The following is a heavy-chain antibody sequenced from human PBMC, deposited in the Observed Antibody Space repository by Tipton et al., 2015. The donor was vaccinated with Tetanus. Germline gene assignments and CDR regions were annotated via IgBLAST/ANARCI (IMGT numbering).Heavy chain of an antibody. V-gene: IGHV4-61*05. CDR3: ARVTSMYYYGMDV. J-gene: IGHJ6*02. Sequence: TLSLTCTVSGGSISSSSYYWGWIRQPPGKGLEWIGYIYYSGSTNYNPSLKSRVTISVDTSKNQFSLKLSSVTAADTAVYYCARVTSMYYYGMDVWGQGTTVTVSS. D-gene: IGHD3-16*01. CDR2: IYYSGST. CDR1: GGSISSSSYY.